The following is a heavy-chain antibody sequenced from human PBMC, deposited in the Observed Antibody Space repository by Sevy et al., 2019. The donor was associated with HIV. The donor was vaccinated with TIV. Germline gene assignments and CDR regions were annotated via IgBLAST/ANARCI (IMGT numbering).Heavy chain of an antibody. CDR1: GFTFSNYN. CDR2: ITSGTSYM. J-gene: IGHJ4*02. Sequence: GGSLRLSCAASGFTFSNYNMHRVRQAPGKGLEWISSITSGTSYMDYADSVKGRFTISTNSAKNSLYLQMNSLRVEDTAVYYCARGVGSNWFFNYWGQGALVTVSS. D-gene: IGHD6-13*01. V-gene: IGHV3-21*01. CDR3: ARGVGSNWFFNY.